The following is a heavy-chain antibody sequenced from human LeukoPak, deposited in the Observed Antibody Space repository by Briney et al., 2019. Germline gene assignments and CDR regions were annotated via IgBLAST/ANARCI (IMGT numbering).Heavy chain of an antibody. J-gene: IGHJ4*02. V-gene: IGHV4-39*07. CDR2: IYYSGST. CDR1: GGSISSSSYY. CDR3: ARDGRRYSGYAA. D-gene: IGHD5-12*01. Sequence: PSETLSLTCTVSGGSISSSSYYWGWIRQPPGKGLEWIGSIYYSGSTYYNPSLKSRVTISVDTSKNQFSLKLSSVTAADTAVYYCARDGRRYSGYAAWGQGTLVTVSS.